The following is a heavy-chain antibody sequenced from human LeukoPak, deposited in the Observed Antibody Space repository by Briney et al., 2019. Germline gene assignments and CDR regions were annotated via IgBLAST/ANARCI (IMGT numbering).Heavy chain of an antibody. CDR2: IYYSGST. J-gene: IGHJ6*03. V-gene: IGHV4-59*01. CDR3: ARERCSSTSCYTEDYYYMDV. D-gene: IGHD2-2*02. Sequence: PGGSLRLSCAASGFTFSSYAMSWVRQAPGKGLEWIGYIYYSGSTNYNPSLKSRVTISVDTSKNQFSLKLSSVTAADTAVYYCARERCSSTSCYTEDYYYMDVWGKGTTVTVSS. CDR1: GFTFSSYA.